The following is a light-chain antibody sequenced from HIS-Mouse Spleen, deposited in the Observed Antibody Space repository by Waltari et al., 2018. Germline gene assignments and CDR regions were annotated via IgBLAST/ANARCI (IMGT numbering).Light chain of an antibody. CDR3: CSYAGSSTFEV. CDR2: EGS. CDR1: SSDVGSYNL. V-gene: IGLV2-23*03. J-gene: IGLJ2*01. Sequence: QSALTQPASVSGSPGQSITISCTGTSSDVGSYNLVSWYQQHPGKAPKLMIYEGSKRPSGVSNRFSGSQSGNTASLTISGLQAEDEADYYCCSYAGSSTFEVFGGGTKLTVL.